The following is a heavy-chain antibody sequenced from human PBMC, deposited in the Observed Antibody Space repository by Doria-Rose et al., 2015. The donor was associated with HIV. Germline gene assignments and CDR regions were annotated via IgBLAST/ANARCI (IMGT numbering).Heavy chain of an antibody. CDR2: IKSKPDGATA. CDR3: ATDLFPGIAAAFDY. J-gene: IGHJ4*02. V-gene: IGHV3-15*01. Sequence: VPLVQSGGGLVTPGGSLRLSCVASGFTFSSAWMNWVRQAPGKGLEWVGRIKSKPDGATADYAAPVKGRFTISRDDSQNTIYLQMNSLKIEDTAVYFCATDLFPGIAAAFDYRGQGTLITVSS. D-gene: IGHD6-13*01. CDR1: GFTFSSAW.